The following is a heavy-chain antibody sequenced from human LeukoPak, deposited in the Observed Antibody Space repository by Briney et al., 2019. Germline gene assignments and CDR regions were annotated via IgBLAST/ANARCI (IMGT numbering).Heavy chain of an antibody. CDR3: ARDRYCSGGSCYGGEGWFDP. V-gene: IGHV3-74*01. Sequence: GGSLRLSCAASGFTFSSYWMHWVRQAPGKGLVWVSRINSDGSSTSYADSVKGRFTISRDNAKNTLYLQMNSLRAEDTAVYYCARDRYCSGGSCYGGEGWFDPWGQGTLATVSS. D-gene: IGHD2-15*01. J-gene: IGHJ5*02. CDR1: GFTFSSYW. CDR2: INSDGSST.